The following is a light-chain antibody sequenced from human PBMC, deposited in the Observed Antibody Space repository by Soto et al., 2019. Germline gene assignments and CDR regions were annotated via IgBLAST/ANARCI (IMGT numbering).Light chain of an antibody. J-gene: IGKJ5*01. CDR1: QSVSSY. CDR2: DAS. Sequence: EIVMTQSPATLSVSPGESATLSCMSIQSVSSYLAWYQQKPGQAPRLLFYDASNGPTGIPASFMGTGSGTEFTLTFTTLHAEDSPVYYFQQYYNWPRTSGQGTRLEIK. CDR3: QQYYNWPRT. V-gene: IGKV3D-15*01.